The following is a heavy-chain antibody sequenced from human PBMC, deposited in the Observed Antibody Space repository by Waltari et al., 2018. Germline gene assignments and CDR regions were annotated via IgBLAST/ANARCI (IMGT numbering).Heavy chain of an antibody. CDR1: GLSLSDYF. J-gene: IGHJ6*02. Sequence: QVQLQESGPGLVTSSETLSLTCSASGLSLSDYFWCWVRHAPGKGLVWIGNVYYRWTTSYNPSLKSRVTISIDTSKNQFSLKLNSVTAADTAIYYWARMYYDDYYYGMDVWGQGTTVIVSS. V-gene: IGHV4-59*01. CDR3: ARMYYDDYYYGMDV. D-gene: IGHD3-16*01. CDR2: VYYRWTT.